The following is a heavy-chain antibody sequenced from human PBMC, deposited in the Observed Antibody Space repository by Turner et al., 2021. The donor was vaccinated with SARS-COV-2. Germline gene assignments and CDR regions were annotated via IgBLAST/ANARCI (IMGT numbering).Heavy chain of an antibody. Sequence: QVQRVQSGAEVKKPGASVKVSCKVSGYTRTELSMHWVRQAPGKWLEWMGGFDPEDGETIYAQKFQGRVTMTEDTSTDTAYMELSSLRSEDTAVYYCATSNTIFGVVTNYYYYYGMDVWGQGTTVTVSS. CDR1: GYTRTELS. V-gene: IGHV1-24*01. D-gene: IGHD3-3*01. CDR2: FDPEDGET. J-gene: IGHJ6*02. CDR3: ATSNTIFGVVTNYYYYYGMDV.